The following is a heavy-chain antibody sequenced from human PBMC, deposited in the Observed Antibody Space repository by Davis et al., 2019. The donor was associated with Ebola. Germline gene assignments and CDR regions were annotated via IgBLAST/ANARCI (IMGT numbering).Heavy chain of an antibody. CDR3: ARDGGYSGYEGFDY. CDR2: IYHSGST. D-gene: IGHD5-12*01. V-gene: IGHV4-4*02. Sequence: SETLSLTCAVSGGSISSSNWWSWVRQPPGKGLEWIGEIYHSGSTNYNPSLKSRVTIPVDKSKNQFSLKLSSVTAADTAVYYCARDGGYSGYEGFDYWGQGTLVTVSS. J-gene: IGHJ4*02. CDR1: GGSISSSNW.